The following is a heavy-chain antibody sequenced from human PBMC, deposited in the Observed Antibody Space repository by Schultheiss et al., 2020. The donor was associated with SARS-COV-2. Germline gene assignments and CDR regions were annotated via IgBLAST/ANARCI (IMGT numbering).Heavy chain of an antibody. CDR1: GYSFTTYG. Sequence: KVSRKGSGYSFTTYGIGWVRQMPGKGLGWMGIIYPGDSDTRYSPYFQGQVTIAADKSISTAYLQWSSLKASDTAMYYCARRYTYYYDSSGYWRAFDIWGQGRMVTVSS. CDR2: IYPGDSDT. D-gene: IGHD3-22*01. CDR3: ARRYTYYYDSSGYWRAFDI. V-gene: IGHV5-51*01. J-gene: IGHJ3*02.